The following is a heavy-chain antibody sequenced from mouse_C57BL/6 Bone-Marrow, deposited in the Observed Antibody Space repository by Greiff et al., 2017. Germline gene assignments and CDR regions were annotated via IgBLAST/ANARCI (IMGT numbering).Heavy chain of an antibody. D-gene: IGHD1-1*01. CDR1: GFSLTSYG. V-gene: IGHV2-2*01. Sequence: QVQLKESGPGLVQPSQSLSITCTVSGFSLTSYGVHWVRQSPGKGLEWLGVIWSGGSTDYNAAFISRLSISKDNSKSQVFFKMNSLQADDTAIYYCARNANYYGSSPSYWYFDVWGTGTTVTVSS. CDR3: ARNANYYGSSPSYWYFDV. J-gene: IGHJ1*03. CDR2: IWSGGST.